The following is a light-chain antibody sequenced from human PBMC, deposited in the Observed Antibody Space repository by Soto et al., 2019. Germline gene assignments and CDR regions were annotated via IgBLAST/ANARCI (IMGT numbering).Light chain of an antibody. CDR1: QSVSSSY. CDR2: GAS. CDR3: QQYGSSAIN. J-gene: IGKJ5*01. Sequence: EIVLTQSPCTLSLSPGERATLSSRASQSVSSSYLAWYQQKPGQAPRLLIYGASSRATGIPDRFSGSGSGTDFTLTISRLEPEDFAVYYCQQYGSSAINFGQGTRLEIK. V-gene: IGKV3-20*01.